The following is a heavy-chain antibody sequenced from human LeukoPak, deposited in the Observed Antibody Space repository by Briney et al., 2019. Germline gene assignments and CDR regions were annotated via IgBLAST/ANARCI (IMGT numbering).Heavy chain of an antibody. D-gene: IGHD6-19*01. CDR2: IYWNGDI. CDR3: AHPLEVQWLVAFDS. J-gene: IGHJ4*02. CDR1: GFSLSSSGVG. V-gene: IGHV2-5*01. Sequence: SGPTLVNPTQTLTLTCTFSGFSLSSSGVGVGWIRQPPGKALEWLALIYWNGDIRYSRSLKSRLTITKDTSKNQMVLTMTNMDPVDTATYYCAHPLEVQWLVAFDSWGQGTLVTVSS.